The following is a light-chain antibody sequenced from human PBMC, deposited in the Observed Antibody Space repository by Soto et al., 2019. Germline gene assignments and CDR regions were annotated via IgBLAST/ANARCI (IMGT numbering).Light chain of an antibody. CDR3: QQYSSSRT. V-gene: IGKV3-20*01. CDR1: QSVDNN. J-gene: IGKJ1*01. Sequence: EIVMTQSPATLSVSPGESATLSCRASQSVDNNVAWYQQKPGQAPRLLMYDASSRATGIPDRFSGSGSGTDFTLTISRLEPEDFAVYYCQQYSSSRTFGQGTKVDIK. CDR2: DAS.